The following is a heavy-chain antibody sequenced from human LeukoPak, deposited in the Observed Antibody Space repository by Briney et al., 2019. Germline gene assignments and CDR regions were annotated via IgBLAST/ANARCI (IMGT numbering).Heavy chain of an antibody. CDR2: ISYHGSNK. J-gene: IGHJ4*02. CDR3: AKYAPPTTVVTRFFDY. V-gene: IGHV3-30-3*02. CDR1: GFIFSRYA. D-gene: IGHD4-23*01. Sequence: GGSLRLSCAASGFIFSRYAMHWVRQAPGKGLEWVAVISYHGSNKYYADSVKGRFTISRDNSKNTLYLQMNSLRAEDTAVYYCAKYAPPTTVVTRFFDYWGQGTLVTVSS.